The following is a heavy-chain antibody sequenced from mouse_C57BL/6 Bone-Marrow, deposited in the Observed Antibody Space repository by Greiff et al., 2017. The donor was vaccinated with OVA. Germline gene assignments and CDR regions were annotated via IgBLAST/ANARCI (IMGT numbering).Heavy chain of an antibody. Sequence: QVQLQQSGPGLVQPSQSLSITCTVSGFSLTSYGVHWVRQSPGKGLEWLGVIWSGGSTDYNAAFISRLSISKDNSKSQVFFKMNSLQADDTAIYYCASNAMDYWGQGTLVTVSS. CDR1: GFSLTSYG. CDR3: ASNAMDY. J-gene: IGHJ4*01. CDR2: IWSGGST. V-gene: IGHV2-2*01.